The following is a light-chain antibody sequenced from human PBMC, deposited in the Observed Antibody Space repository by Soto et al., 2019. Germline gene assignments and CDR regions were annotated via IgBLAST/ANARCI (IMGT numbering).Light chain of an antibody. CDR3: EQTKSLPFT. V-gene: IGKV1-12*01. J-gene: IGKJ3*01. Sequence: DIQMTQSPSSVSASIGDRVTITCRASQGIGTSLAWYQQKPGKAPELLIYAATTVHSGVPSRFSGSGSGTEFTLTISGLQPADLASYFCEQTKSLPFTFGHGSKVHIK. CDR1: QGIGTS. CDR2: AAT.